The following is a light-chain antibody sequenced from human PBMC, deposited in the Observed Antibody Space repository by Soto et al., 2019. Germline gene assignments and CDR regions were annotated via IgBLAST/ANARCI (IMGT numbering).Light chain of an antibody. CDR2: DAS. V-gene: IGKV3-11*01. CDR1: QTVSNK. Sequence: EIVLTQSPATLSSSPGERATLSCRASQTVSNKLAWYQHKPGQAPRLLIYDASNRATGIPARFSGSGSGTDFTLTISSLEPEDFAVYYCQQRSNWSITFGQGTRLEIK. CDR3: QQRSNWSIT. J-gene: IGKJ5*01.